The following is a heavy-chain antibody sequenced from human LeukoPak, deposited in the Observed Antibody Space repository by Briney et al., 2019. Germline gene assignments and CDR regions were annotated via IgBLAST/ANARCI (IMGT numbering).Heavy chain of an antibody. CDR2: ISAYNGNT. D-gene: IGHD5-18*01. Sequence: GASVKVSCKASGYTFTSYGISWVRQAPGQGLEWMGWISAYNGNTNYAQKLQGRVTMTTGTSTSTAYMELRSLRSDDTAVYYCARNGYGGYSYGHFDYWGQGTLVTVSS. V-gene: IGHV1-18*01. J-gene: IGHJ4*02. CDR3: ARNGYGGYSYGHFDY. CDR1: GYTFTSYG.